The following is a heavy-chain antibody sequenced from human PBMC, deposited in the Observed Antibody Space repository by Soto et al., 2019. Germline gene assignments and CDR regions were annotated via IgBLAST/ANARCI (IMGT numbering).Heavy chain of an antibody. V-gene: IGHV6-1*01. CDR1: GDSVSSNSAA. CDR3: ARDRIIRVAASLRSFAWLLYHWFDT. J-gene: IGHJ5*02. Sequence: SQTLSLTCAISGDSVSSNSAAWNWIRQSPSRGLEWLGRTYYRSKWYNDYAVSVKSRITINPDTSKNQFSLQLNSVTPEDTAVYYCARDRIIRVAASLRSFAWLLYHWFDTWGQGTLVTVSS. CDR2: TYYRSKWYN. D-gene: IGHD3-9*01.